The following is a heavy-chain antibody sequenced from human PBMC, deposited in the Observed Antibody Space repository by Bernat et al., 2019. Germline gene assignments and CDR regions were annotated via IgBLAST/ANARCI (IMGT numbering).Heavy chain of an antibody. CDR2: IYYSGST. D-gene: IGHD3-10*01. CDR3: AVGEEGPLDY. Sequence: QLQLQESGPGLVKPSETLSLTCTVSGGSISSSSYYWGWIRHPPGKGLEWIGSIYYSGSTYYNPSLKSRVTISVDTSKNQFSLKLSSVTAADTAVYYCAVGEEGPLDYWGQGTLVTVSS. V-gene: IGHV4-39*01. CDR1: GGSISSSSYY. J-gene: IGHJ4*02.